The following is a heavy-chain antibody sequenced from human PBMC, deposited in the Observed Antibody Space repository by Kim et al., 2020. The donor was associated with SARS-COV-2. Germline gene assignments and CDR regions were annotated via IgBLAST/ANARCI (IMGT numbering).Heavy chain of an antibody. D-gene: IGHD3-3*01. V-gene: IGHV4-34*01. J-gene: IGHJ6*02. CDR3: ARVYDFVSWGYYYYGMDV. CDR2: INHSGST. CDR1: GGSFSGYY. Sequence: SETLSLTCAVYGGSFSGYYWSWIRQPPGKGLEWIGEINHSGSTNYNPSLKSRVTISVDTSKNQFSLKLSSVTAADTAVYYCARVYDFVSWGYYYYGMDVWGQGTTVTVSS.